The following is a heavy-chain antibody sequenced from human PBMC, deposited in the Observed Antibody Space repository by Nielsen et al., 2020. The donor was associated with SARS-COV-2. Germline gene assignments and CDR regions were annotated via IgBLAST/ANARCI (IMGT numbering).Heavy chain of an antibody. V-gene: IGHV3-48*01. CDR3: AKLPYGDYPFDY. CDR2: ISSSSSTI. D-gene: IGHD4-17*01. CDR1: GFTFSSYS. J-gene: IGHJ4*02. Sequence: GGSLRLSCAASGFTFSSYSMNWVRQAPGKGLEWVSYISSSSSTIHYADSVKGRFTISRDNAKNSLYLQMNSLRAEDTALYYCAKLPYGDYPFDYWGQGTLVTVSS.